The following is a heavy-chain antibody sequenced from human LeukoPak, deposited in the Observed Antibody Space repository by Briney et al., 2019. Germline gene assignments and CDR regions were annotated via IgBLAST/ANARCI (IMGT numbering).Heavy chain of an antibody. Sequence: SETLSLTCNVSGVSITHYWGWIRQPPGKGLEWIRGFKHSGSTNYNPSLKSRVTISVDTSKNQFSLKLSSVTAADTAVYYCARGIKRDGRRDIVVVPAAIRERTTYYYYGMDVWGQGTTVTVSS. D-gene: IGHD2-2*02. V-gene: IGHV4-34*01. CDR3: ARGIKRDGRRDIVVVPAAIRERTTYYYYGMDV. CDR1: GVSITHY. CDR2: FKHSGST. J-gene: IGHJ6*02.